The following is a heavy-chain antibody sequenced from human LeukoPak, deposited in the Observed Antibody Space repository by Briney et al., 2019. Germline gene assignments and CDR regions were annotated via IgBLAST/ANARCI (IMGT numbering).Heavy chain of an antibody. CDR2: ISSNGGST. Sequence: GGSLRLSCAASGFTFSSYAMHWVRQAPGKGLEYVSAISSNGGSTYYANSVKGRFTISRDNSKNTLYLQMGSLRAEDMAVYYCARESSGDALDIWGRGTMVTVSS. D-gene: IGHD3-22*01. CDR3: ARESSGDALDI. J-gene: IGHJ3*02. CDR1: GFTFSSYA. V-gene: IGHV3-64*01.